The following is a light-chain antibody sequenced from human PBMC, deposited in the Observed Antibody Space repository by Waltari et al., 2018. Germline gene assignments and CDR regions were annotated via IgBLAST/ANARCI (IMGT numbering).Light chain of an antibody. V-gene: IGKV3-15*01. CDR2: GAS. CDR3: QQYYTTPPT. Sequence: EIVMTQSPATLSVSPGERATLSCRASQSVRNNLVWYQQKPGQAPRLLIYGASTRVTGIPARFSGSGSGTEFTLTISSLQSEDFAVYYCQQYYTTPPTFGPGTRVDI. CDR1: QSVRNN. J-gene: IGKJ3*01.